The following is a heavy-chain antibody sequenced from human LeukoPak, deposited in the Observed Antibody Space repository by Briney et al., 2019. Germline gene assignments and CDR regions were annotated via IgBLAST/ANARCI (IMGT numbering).Heavy chain of an antibody. CDR2: IYYSGST. Sequence: PSETLSLTCTVSGGSISSSSYYWGWIRQPPGKGLEWIGSIYYSGSTYYNPSLKSRVTISVDTSKNQFSLKLSSVIAADTAVYYCARDRYYYGSGSYPLDYWGQGTLVTVSS. CDR3: ARDRYYYGSGSYPLDY. CDR1: GGSISSSSYY. V-gene: IGHV4-39*07. D-gene: IGHD3-10*01. J-gene: IGHJ4*02.